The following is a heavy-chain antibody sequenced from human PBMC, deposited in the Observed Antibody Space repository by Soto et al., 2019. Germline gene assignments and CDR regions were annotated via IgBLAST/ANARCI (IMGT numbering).Heavy chain of an antibody. CDR1: GFTFSAYV. CDR2: ITSSGGGT. D-gene: IGHD6-13*01. V-gene: IGHV3-23*01. Sequence: GGSLRLSCAASGFTFSAYVMSWVRQAPGKGLEWVSSITSSGGGTYYADSVKGRFTVSRDNSKNTVYLQMNSLRDEDTAVYYCAKLTAARGQGTLVTVSS. CDR3: AKLTAA. J-gene: IGHJ4*02.